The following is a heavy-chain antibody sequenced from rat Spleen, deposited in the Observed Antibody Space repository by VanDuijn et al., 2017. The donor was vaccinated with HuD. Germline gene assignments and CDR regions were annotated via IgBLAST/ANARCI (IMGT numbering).Heavy chain of an antibody. J-gene: IGHJ2*01. Sequence: EVQLVESGGGLVQPGRSLKLSYVASGFTFSAYWMYWVRQAPGKGLEWVSSISSDGFNTYYPDSVKGRFTISRVNSENTVYLQMNSLRSKDTATYYCAVAGYGYWGQGVMVTVSS. CDR2: ISSDGFNT. V-gene: IGHV5-58*01. CDR3: AVAGYGY. CDR1: GFTFSAYW. D-gene: IGHD4-3*01.